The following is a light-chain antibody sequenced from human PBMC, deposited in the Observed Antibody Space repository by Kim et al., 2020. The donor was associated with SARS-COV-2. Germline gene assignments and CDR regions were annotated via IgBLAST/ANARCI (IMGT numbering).Light chain of an antibody. J-gene: IGKJ4*01. V-gene: IGKV3-20*01. CDR2: GAS. CDR3: QQYDRSPFT. CDR1: QSVISGY. Sequence: EIVLTQSPGTLSLSPGERATLSCRASQSVISGYLAWYQQKSGQAPRLLIYGASSRAAVVPHRFSASGSGTDIILTISRLEPDDFAVYYCQQYDRSPFTFGGGTKVDIK.